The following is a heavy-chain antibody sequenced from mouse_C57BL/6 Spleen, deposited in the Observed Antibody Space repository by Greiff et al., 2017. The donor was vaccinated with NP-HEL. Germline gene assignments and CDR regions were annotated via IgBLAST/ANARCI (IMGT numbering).Heavy chain of an antibody. V-gene: IGHV1-80*01. Sequence: QVHVKQSGAELVKPGASVKISCKASGYAFSSYWMNWVKQRPGKGLEWIGQIYPGDGDTNYNGKFKGKATLTADKSSSTAYMQLSSLTSEDSAVYFCAREGTDYYAMDYWGQGTSVTVSS. CDR3: AREGTDYYAMDY. J-gene: IGHJ4*01. D-gene: IGHD3-3*01. CDR2: IYPGDGDT. CDR1: GYAFSSYW.